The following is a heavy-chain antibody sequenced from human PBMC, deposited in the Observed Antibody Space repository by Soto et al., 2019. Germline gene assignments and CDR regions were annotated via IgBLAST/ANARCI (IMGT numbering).Heavy chain of an antibody. Sequence: GGSLRLSCAASGFTFSSYAMSWVRQAPGKGLEWVSAISGSGGSTYYAESVKGRFTISRDNSKNTLYLQMNSLRAEDTSVYYFAKDGGYYDSSGYLFYWGQGTLVTVSS. D-gene: IGHD3-22*01. J-gene: IGHJ4*02. V-gene: IGHV3-23*01. CDR3: AKDGGYYDSSGYLFY. CDR2: ISGSGGST. CDR1: GFTFSSYA.